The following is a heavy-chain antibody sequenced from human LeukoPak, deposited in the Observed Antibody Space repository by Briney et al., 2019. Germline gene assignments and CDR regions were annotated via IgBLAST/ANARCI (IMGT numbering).Heavy chain of an antibody. V-gene: IGHV5-51*01. CDR3: ARHDSSAPAGVSSSAPWFYGMDV. CDR1: GYSFTSYW. D-gene: IGHD3-22*01. J-gene: IGHJ6*02. CDR2: IYPGDSDT. Sequence: GESLKISCKGSGYSFTSYWIGWVRQMPGKGLEWMGIIYPGDSDTRYSPSFQGQVTISADKSISTAYLQWSSLKASDTAMYYCARHDSSAPAGVSSSAPWFYGMDVWGQGTTVTVSS.